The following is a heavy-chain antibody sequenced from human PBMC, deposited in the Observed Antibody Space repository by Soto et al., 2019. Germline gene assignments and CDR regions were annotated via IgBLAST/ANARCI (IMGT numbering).Heavy chain of an antibody. D-gene: IGHD6-13*01. J-gene: IGHJ4*02. CDR2: ITSSSSDT. V-gene: IGHV3-48*02. CDR1: GFTFSSYS. CDR3: ARDLHSAFDY. Sequence: EVQLVESGGGLVQPGGSLRLSCAASGFTFSSYSMNWVRQAPGMGLEWISYITSSSSDTIYGDSVRGRFTISRDNAKNSLYLQMNSLRDEDTAVYYCARDLHSAFDYWGQGILVTVYS.